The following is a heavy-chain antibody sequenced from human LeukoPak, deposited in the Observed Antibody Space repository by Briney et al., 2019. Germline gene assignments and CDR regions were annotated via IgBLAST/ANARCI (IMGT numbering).Heavy chain of an antibody. Sequence: PGGSLRLSCAASTFTFSIYGMHWVRQAPGKGLEWVAFIQYDGTNKYYADSGKGRFTISRDNSRNTLYLQMNSLRAEDTAVYYCVRDRTAYSYGTLFDYWGQGTLVTVSS. D-gene: IGHD5-12*01. V-gene: IGHV3-30*02. CDR2: IQYDGTNK. CDR3: VRDRTAYSYGTLFDY. J-gene: IGHJ4*02. CDR1: TFTFSIYG.